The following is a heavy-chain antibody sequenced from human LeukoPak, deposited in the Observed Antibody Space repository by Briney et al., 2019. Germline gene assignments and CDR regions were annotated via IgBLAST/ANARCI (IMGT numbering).Heavy chain of an antibody. CDR2: IYYSGST. J-gene: IGHJ5*02. CDR3: ARDVSNWFDP. D-gene: IGHD5/OR15-5a*01. V-gene: IGHV4-30-4*07. CDR1: GGSISSGGYS. Sequence: TSSETLSLTCAVSGGSISSGGYSWSWIRQPPGKGLEWIGYIYYSGSTYYNPSLKSRVTISVDTSKNQFSLKLSSVTAADTAVYYCARDVSNWFDPWGQGTLVTVSS.